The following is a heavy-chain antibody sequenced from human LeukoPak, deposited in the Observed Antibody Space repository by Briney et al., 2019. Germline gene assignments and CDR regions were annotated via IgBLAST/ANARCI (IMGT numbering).Heavy chain of an antibody. J-gene: IGHJ4*02. D-gene: IGHD3-22*01. V-gene: IGHV3-23*01. CDR1: GFTFSSYG. CDR2: ITGSGGTT. CDR3: AKTNGYYSD. Sequence: GGSLRLSCAASGFTFSSYGMNWVRQAPGKGLEWVSGITGSGGTTYYADSVKGRFTISRDNSKNSLSLQVSSLRAEDTAVYYCAKTNGYYSDWGQGTLVTVSS.